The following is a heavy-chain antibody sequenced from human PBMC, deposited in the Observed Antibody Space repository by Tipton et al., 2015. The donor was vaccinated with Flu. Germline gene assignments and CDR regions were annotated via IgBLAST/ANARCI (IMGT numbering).Heavy chain of an antibody. V-gene: IGHV3-15*01. D-gene: IGHD1-26*01. J-gene: IGHJ4*02. CDR3: TTGVGRSDFDY. Sequence: SLRLSCAASGLTFSDAWVSWVRQAPGKGLEWVARIKSKNDGETRDFSAPVKGRFAISRDDSKNTGYLQMDSLKTEDTAVYYCTTGVGRSDFDYWGQGTLVTVSS. CDR2: IKSKNDGETR. CDR1: GLTFSDAW.